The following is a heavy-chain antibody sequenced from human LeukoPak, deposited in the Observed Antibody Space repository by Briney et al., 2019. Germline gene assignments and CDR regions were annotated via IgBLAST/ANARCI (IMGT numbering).Heavy chain of an antibody. V-gene: IGHV4-59*01. J-gene: IGHJ4*02. Sequence: PSETLSLTCTVSGGSISGYYWTWIRQPPGKGLEWIGYIYYSGNTNYNPSLKSRVTISVDTSKNQFSLQLTFVTAADTAIYYCARLRSNSFPDYWGQGTLVTVSP. CDR3: ARLRSNSFPDY. CDR2: IYYSGNT. D-gene: IGHD6-13*01. CDR1: GGSISGYY.